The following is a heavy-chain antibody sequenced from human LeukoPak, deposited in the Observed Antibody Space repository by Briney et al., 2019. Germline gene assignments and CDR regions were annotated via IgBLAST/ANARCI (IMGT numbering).Heavy chain of an antibody. CDR1: GYTFTSYD. J-gene: IGHJ4*02. CDR2: MNPDTGNT. CDR3: ARRAGAYSHPYDY. V-gene: IGHV1-8*02. D-gene: IGHD4/OR15-4a*01. Sequence: ASVKVSCKASGYTFTSYDINWVRQATGQGLEWMGWMNPDTGNTGYAQKFQGRVTITRNTSISTAYMQLSSLRSEDTAVYYCARRAGAYSHPYDYWGQGTLVTVSS.